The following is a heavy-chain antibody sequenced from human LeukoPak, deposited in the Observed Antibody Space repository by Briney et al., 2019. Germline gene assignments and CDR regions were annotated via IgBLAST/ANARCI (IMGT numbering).Heavy chain of an antibody. CDR1: GFTFSSYA. CDR2: ISDNGGST. J-gene: IGHJ4*02. Sequence: PRGSLRLSCSASGFTFSSYAMHWVRQAPGKGLEYVSRISDNGGSTYYADSVKGRFTISRDNPKNTLYLQMSSLRAVDTAVYYCVKDNEAGGSPFDRWGQGTLVTVSS. D-gene: IGHD1-1*01. V-gene: IGHV3-64D*06. CDR3: VKDNEAGGSPFDR.